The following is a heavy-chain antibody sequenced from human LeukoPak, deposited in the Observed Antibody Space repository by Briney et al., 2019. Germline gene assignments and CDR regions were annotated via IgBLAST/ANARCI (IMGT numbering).Heavy chain of an antibody. J-gene: IGHJ4*02. D-gene: IGHD3-10*01. CDR1: GDTFSTYG. CDR2: INTYSANT. CDR3: ANGRSSESCDY. Sequence: ASVKVSCKASGDTFSTYGITWVRQAPGQGLEWVGWINTYSANTNYAQKLQGRVTMTTDTSTSTAYMERRSLRYDDTAVYYCANGRSSESCDYWGQGTLVTVSS. V-gene: IGHV1-18*04.